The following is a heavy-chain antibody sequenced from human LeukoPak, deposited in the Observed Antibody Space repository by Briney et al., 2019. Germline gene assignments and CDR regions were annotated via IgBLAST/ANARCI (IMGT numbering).Heavy chain of an antibody. CDR2: IYYSGST. Sequence: SETLSLTCTVSGGSISSSSYYWGWIRQPPGKGLEWIGSIYYSGSTYYNPSLKSRVTISVDTSKNQFSLELSSVTAADTAVYYCARLSGGTLRWFDPWGQGTLVTVSS. J-gene: IGHJ5*02. V-gene: IGHV4-39*01. D-gene: IGHD4/OR15-4a*01. CDR1: GGSISSSSYY. CDR3: ARLSGGTLRWFDP.